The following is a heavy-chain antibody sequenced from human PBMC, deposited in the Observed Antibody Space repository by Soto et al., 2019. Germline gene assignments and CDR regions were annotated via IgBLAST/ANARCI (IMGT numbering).Heavy chain of an antibody. CDR3: AISQDRGGRTTFIY. J-gene: IGHJ4*02. V-gene: IGHV3-9*01. Sequence: GGSLRLSCAVSGFTFDDNAMHWVRQAPEKGPEWVSGINWKSDIGYADSVKGRFTISRDNAENSLYLQMNSLRAEDTALYYCAISQDRGGRTTFIYWGQGTQVTVSS. CDR1: GFTFDDNA. D-gene: IGHD3-16*01. CDR2: INWKSDI.